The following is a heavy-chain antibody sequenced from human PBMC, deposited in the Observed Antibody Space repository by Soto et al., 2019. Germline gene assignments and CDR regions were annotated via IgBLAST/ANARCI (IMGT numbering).Heavy chain of an antibody. V-gene: IGHV4-39*01. CDR1: GGSISSSSYY. CDR3: ASLTVTTLDY. Sequence: SDTLSLTCTVSGGSISSSSYYWGWIRQPPGKGLEWIGSIYYSGSTYYNPSLKSRVTISVDTSKNQFSLKLSSVTAADTAVYYCASLTVTTLDYWGQGTLVTVSS. D-gene: IGHD4-4*01. CDR2: IYYSGST. J-gene: IGHJ4*02.